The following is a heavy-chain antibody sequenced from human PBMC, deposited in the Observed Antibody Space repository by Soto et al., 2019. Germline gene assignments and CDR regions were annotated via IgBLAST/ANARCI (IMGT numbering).Heavy chain of an antibody. D-gene: IGHD5-18*01. CDR2: IYYSGST. V-gene: IGHV4-59*01. J-gene: IGHJ4*02. CDR3: ARWDRLYSYGLTD. Sequence: SETLSLTCTVSYGSISTYYWSWIRQPPGKGLEWIGYIYYSGSTNYNPSLKSRVTVSVDTSRNQFSLKVSSVTAADTAVYYCARWDRLYSYGLTDWGQGTLVTVSS. CDR1: YGSISTYY.